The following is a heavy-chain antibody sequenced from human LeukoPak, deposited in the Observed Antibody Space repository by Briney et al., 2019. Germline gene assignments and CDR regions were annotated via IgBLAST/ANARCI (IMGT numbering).Heavy chain of an antibody. D-gene: IGHD6-19*01. J-gene: IGHJ4*02. CDR3: ATDGRSSGWYGFDY. Sequence: PGGCLRLSCAASGFTFSTYSVNWVRQAPGKGLEWVSSIFRPVGVMYNADSLKGRITTSTDKTRSTMYLQMNSLRAEDTAVYYCATDGRSSGWYGFDYWGQGILVT. CDR2: IFRPVGVM. V-gene: IGHV3-21*01. CDR1: GFTFSTYS.